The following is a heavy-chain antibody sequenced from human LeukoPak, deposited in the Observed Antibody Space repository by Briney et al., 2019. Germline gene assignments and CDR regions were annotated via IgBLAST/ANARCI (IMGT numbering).Heavy chain of an antibody. J-gene: IGHJ4*02. D-gene: IGHD6-6*01. CDR1: GFTFSSYA. CDR3: ARDPPYSSSPIDY. V-gene: IGHV3-64*01. Sequence: GGSLRLSCAASGFTFSSYAMHWVRQAPGKGLEYVSAISSNGGSTYYANSVKGRFTISRDNSKNTLYLQMNSLRAEDTAVYYCARDPPYSSSPIDYWGQGTLVTVSS. CDR2: ISSNGGST.